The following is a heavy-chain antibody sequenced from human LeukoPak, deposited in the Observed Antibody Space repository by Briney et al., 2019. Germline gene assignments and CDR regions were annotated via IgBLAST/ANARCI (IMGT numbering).Heavy chain of an antibody. CDR3: AAGRPYSLLDY. D-gene: IGHD5-18*01. CDR1: GSSLSELS. CDR2: FDVIDSET. V-gene: IGHV1-24*01. J-gene: IGHJ4*02. Sequence: ASVKVSCTVSGSSLSELSLYWVRQAPGKGLEWMGGFDVIDSETFYAQKFQGRVTMTEDSSTDTAYMELRSLTSDDTALYYCAAGRPYSLLDYRGQGTLVTVSS.